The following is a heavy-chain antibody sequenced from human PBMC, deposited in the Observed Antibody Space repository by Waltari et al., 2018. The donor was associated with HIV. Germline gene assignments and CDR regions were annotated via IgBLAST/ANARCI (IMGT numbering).Heavy chain of an antibody. CDR3: ARGSWGSGMDV. D-gene: IGHD7-27*01. V-gene: IGHV4-34*02. J-gene: IGHJ6*02. CDR1: GGSFNGYY. Sequence: QVRLQQWGAGLLKPSETLSLTCAVYGGSFNGYYWSWIRQPPGKGLECIGEINQSGSIKYNPSLKSGVIISVDRYKNQFSLKLTSVTAADTALYYCARGSWGSGMDVWGRGTTVIVSS. CDR2: INQSGSI.